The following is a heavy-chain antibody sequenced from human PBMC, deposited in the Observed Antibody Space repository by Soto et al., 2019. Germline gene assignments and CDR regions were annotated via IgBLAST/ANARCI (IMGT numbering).Heavy chain of an antibody. V-gene: IGHV1-58*01. CDR1: GFTFTSSA. CDR2: IVVGSGNT. D-gene: IGHD3-22*01. Sequence: GASVKVSCKASGFTFTSSAVQWVRQARGQRLEWIGWIVVGSGNTNYAQKFQERVTITKDTSKNQVVLTMTNMDPVDTATYYCAHSSIVVVITVFDYWGQGTLVTVSS. CDR3: AHSSIVVVITVFDY. J-gene: IGHJ4*02.